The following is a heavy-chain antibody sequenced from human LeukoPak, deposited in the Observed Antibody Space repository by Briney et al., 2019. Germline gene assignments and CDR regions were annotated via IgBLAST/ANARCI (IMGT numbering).Heavy chain of an antibody. D-gene: IGHD2-2*01. CDR3: ANRPTSAWSDH. V-gene: IGHV3-23*01. Sequence: GGSLRLSCAASGFSISGSGVTWVRQAPGKGLEWISAINSGDSTYYADAVMGRFTVSRDNSKNTIYLQMNSLRVDDTAVYFCANRPTSAWSDHWGQGTLVTVSS. CDR1: GFSISGSG. J-gene: IGHJ5*02. CDR2: INSGDST.